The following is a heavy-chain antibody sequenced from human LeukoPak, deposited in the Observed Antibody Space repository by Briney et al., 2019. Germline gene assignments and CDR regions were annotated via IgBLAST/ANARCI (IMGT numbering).Heavy chain of an antibody. J-gene: IGHJ4*02. CDR3: ARSRGSSAPEY. CDR2: ISSSSSPI. Sequence: GGSLRLSCEASGFTFSDYSMNWVRQAPGKGLGGVSYISSSSSPIYYADSVKGRFTISRDNAKNSLYLQMNSLRAEDTAVYYCARSRGSSAPEYWGQGTLVTVSS. V-gene: IGHV3-48*01. CDR1: GFTFSDYS. D-gene: IGHD6-6*01.